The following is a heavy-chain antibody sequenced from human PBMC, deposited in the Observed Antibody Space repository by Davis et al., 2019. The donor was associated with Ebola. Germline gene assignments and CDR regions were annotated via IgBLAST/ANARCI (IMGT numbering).Heavy chain of an antibody. CDR3: ASNPKYRLDP. CDR2: INHSGST. CDR1: GGSFSGYY. Sequence: PSETLSLTCAVYGGSFSGYYWSWIRQPPGKGLEWIGEINHSGSTNYNPSLKSRVTISVDTSKNQFSLKLSSVTAADTAVYYCASNPKYRLDPWGQGTLVTVSS. V-gene: IGHV4-34*01. D-gene: IGHD1-14*01. J-gene: IGHJ5*02.